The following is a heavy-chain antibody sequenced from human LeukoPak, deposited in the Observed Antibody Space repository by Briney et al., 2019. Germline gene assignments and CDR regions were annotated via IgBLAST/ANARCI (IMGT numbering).Heavy chain of an antibody. CDR1: GFTFSSYA. D-gene: IGHD6-25*01. CDR3: AKPNPSGSPAAEYWYFDL. V-gene: IGHV3-23*01. CDR2: ISGSGGST. J-gene: IGHJ2*01. Sequence: GGSLRLSCAASGFTFSSYAMSWVRQAPGKGLEWVSAISGSGGSTYYADSVKGRFTISRDNSKNTLYLQMNSLRAEDTAVYYCAKPNPSGSPAAEYWYFDLWGRGTLVTVSS.